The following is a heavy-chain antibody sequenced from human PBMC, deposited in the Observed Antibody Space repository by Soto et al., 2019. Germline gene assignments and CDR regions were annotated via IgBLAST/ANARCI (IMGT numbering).Heavy chain of an antibody. V-gene: IGHV4-31*03. CDR1: GGSISSGGYY. J-gene: IGHJ4*02. CDR2: IYYSGST. D-gene: IGHD6-6*01. Sequence: TLSLTCTVSGGSISSGGYYWSWIRQHPGKGLEWIGYIYYSGSTYYNPSLKSRVTISVDTSKNQFSLKLSSVTAADTAVYYCARVHSSMVYYFDYWGQGTLVTVSS. CDR3: ARVHSSMVYYFDY.